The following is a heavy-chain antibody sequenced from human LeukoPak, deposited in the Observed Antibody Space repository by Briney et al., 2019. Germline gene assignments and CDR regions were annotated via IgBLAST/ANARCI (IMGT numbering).Heavy chain of an antibody. CDR3: ASPRGYYDSSGYLSNWFDP. CDR1: GGSISSYY. CDR2: IYTSGST. V-gene: IGHV4-4*07. J-gene: IGHJ5*02. Sequence: SETLSLTCTVSGGSISSYYWSWIRQPAGKGLEWIGRIYTSGSTNYNPSLKSRVTMSVDTSKNQFSLKLSSVTAADTAVYYCASPRGYYDSSGYLSNWFDPWGQGTLVTVSS. D-gene: IGHD3-22*01.